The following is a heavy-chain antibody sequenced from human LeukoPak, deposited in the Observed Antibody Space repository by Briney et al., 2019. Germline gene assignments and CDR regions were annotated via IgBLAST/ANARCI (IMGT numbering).Heavy chain of an antibody. CDR1: GGSFSDYY. CDR2: INHSGST. Sequence: SETLSLTCAVYGGSFSDYYWSWIRQPPGKGLEWIGEINHSGSTYYNPSLKSRVTMSVDTSKNQFSLKLSSVTAADTAVYYCARGRGQQLGNFDYWGQGTLVTVSS. D-gene: IGHD6-13*01. CDR3: ARGRGQQLGNFDY. V-gene: IGHV4-34*01. J-gene: IGHJ4*02.